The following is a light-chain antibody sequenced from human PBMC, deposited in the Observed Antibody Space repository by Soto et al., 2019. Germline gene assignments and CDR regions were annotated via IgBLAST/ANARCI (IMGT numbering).Light chain of an antibody. CDR1: QSVSSSS. CDR3: QQYGGSPLVT. Sequence: EIVLTQSPGTLSLSPGERATLSCRASQSVSSSSLAWYQQTPGQAPRLLVYGASSRATGIPDRFSGSGSGTDFTLTISRLEPEDFAVYYCQQYGGSPLVTFGQGTKLEIK. J-gene: IGKJ2*01. CDR2: GAS. V-gene: IGKV3-20*01.